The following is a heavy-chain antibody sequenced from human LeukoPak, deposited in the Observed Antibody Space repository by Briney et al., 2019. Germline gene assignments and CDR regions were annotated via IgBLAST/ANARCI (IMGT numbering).Heavy chain of an antibody. CDR1: GYTFTSYD. CDR2: MNPNSGNT. V-gene: IGHV1-8*01. Sequence: ASVKVSCKASGYTFTSYDINWVRQATGQGLERMGWMNPNSGNTGYAQKFQGRVTMTRNTSISTAYMELSSLRSEDTAVYYCARVTRDSSSWYSHYYYYGMDVWGQGTTVTVSS. CDR3: ARVTRDSSSWYSHYYYYGMDV. D-gene: IGHD6-13*01. J-gene: IGHJ6*02.